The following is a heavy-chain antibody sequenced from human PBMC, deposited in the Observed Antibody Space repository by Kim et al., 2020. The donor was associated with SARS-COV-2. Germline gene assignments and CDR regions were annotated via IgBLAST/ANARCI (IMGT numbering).Heavy chain of an antibody. V-gene: IGHV1-18*04. J-gene: IGHJ3*02. D-gene: IGHD6-19*01. CDR3: ARGPTPGVAGFRRARSYAFDI. CDR1: GYTFTSYG. CDR2: ISAYNGNT. Sequence: ASVKVSCKASGYTFTSYGISWVRQAPGQGLEWMGWISAYNGNTNYAQKLQGRVTMTTDTSTSTAYMELRSLRSDDTAVYYCARGPTPGVAGFRRARSYAFDIWGQGTMVTVSS.